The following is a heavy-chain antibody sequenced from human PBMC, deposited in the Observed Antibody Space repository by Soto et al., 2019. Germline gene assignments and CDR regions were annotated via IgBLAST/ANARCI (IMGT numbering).Heavy chain of an antibody. D-gene: IGHD6-19*01. V-gene: IGHV4-59*11. CDR1: GGSISGHY. CDR3: ARDPVALPLWYFDL. CDR2: ISDSGSV. Sequence: QVQLQESGPGLVKPSETLSLTCTVSGGSISGHYWNWLRQSTGQGLELIGYISDSGSVNYTPSLNSRLNISLDTTRTQFSLSLTSVTAADTGVYYSARDPVALPLWYFDLWGRGALVTASS. J-gene: IGHJ2*01.